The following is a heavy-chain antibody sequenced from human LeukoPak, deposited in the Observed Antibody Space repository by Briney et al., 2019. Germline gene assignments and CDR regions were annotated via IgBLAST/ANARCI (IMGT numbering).Heavy chain of an antibody. V-gene: IGHV3-48*02. Sequence: PGGSLRLSCAASGFTFSRYEMNWVRQAPGKGLEWVSYISTSGNTRYYADSVKGRFTISRDNAKNSLYLQMNSLRDEDTAVYYCARDSLDAFDIWGQGTMVTVSS. CDR1: GFTFSRYE. CDR3: ARDSLDAFDI. J-gene: IGHJ3*02. CDR2: ISTSGNTR.